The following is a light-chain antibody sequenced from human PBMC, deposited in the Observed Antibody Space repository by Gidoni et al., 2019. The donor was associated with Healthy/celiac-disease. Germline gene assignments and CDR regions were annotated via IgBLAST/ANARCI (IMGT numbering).Light chain of an antibody. V-gene: IGKV3-15*01. CDR1: QSVSTN. Sequence: EIVMTQSPDTRSVSPGERATLSCRASQSVSTNLAWYQQKPGQSPRLLIYVASTRATGIPSRFSRSGSGTDFTLTIISLQSEYFAVYYCQQYTNWPLTFGQGTRLEIK. J-gene: IGKJ5*01. CDR2: VAS. CDR3: QQYTNWPLT.